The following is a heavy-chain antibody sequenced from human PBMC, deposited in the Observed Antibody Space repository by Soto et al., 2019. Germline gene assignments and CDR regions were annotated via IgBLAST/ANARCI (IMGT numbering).Heavy chain of an antibody. CDR2: MNAKSGDT. CDR3: ARGNPFNYAGFDV. D-gene: IGHD3-16*01. CDR1: GYTFSDFD. V-gene: IGHV1-8*01. Sequence: ASVKVSCKASGYTFSDFDINWLRQASGQGPEWMGWMNAKSGDTFFAQRFQGKFNMTWDTSLSTAYMEVGSLMSDDTAMYHCARGNPFNYAGFDVWGQGTTVTVSS. J-gene: IGHJ6*02.